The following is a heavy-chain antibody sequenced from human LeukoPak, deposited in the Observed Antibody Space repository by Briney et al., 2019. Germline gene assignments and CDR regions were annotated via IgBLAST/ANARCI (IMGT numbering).Heavy chain of an antibody. V-gene: IGHV3-64*01. J-gene: IGHJ4*02. CDR2: ISSNGGST. CDR1: GFTFSSYA. CDR3: ARGQWLADY. D-gene: IGHD6-19*01. Sequence: PGGSLRLSCAASGFTFSSYAMHWVRQAPGKGLGYVSAISSNGGSTYYANSVKGRFTISRDNSKNTLYLQMGSLRAEDMAVYYCARGQWLADYWGQGTLVTVSS.